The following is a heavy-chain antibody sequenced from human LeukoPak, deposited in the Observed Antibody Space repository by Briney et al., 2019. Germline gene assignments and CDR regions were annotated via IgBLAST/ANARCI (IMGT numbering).Heavy chain of an antibody. CDR1: GGSISSYY. Sequence: SETLSLPCTVSGGSISSYYWSWIRQPPGKGLEWIGYIYYSGSTNYNPSLKSRVTISVDTSKNQFSLKLSSVTAADTAVYYCARRNGYEFDYWGQGTLVTVSS. D-gene: IGHD5-12*01. CDR2: IYYSGST. V-gene: IGHV4-59*01. J-gene: IGHJ4*02. CDR3: ARRNGYEFDY.